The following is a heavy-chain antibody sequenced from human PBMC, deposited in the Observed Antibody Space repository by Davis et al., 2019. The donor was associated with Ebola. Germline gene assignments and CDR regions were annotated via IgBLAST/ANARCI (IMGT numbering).Heavy chain of an antibody. D-gene: IGHD3-10*01. CDR1: GFIFSSYS. Sequence: PGGSLRLSCAASGFIFSSYSMNWVRQAPGKGLEWVSSISSSSGYIYYADSVKGRFTISRDNAKNSLYLQMNSLRAEDTAVYYCARDRYSLLYYYGSGSHGGLDYWGQGTLVTVSS. CDR3: ARDRYSLLYYYGSGSHGGLDY. CDR2: ISSSSGYI. J-gene: IGHJ4*02. V-gene: IGHV3-21*01.